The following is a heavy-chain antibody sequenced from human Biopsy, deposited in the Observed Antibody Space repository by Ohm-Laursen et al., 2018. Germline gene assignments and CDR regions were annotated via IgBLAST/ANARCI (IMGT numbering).Heavy chain of an antibody. J-gene: IGHJ4*02. CDR2: INHRGYT. D-gene: IGHD3-3*01. CDR3: ARAGIYSWSGVDV. V-gene: IGHV4-34*01. Sequence: SETLSLTCAVSGGSISGYYWSWIRQPPGKGLEWIGEINHRGYTDYNASLKGRVSISVDTSKNQLSLNLTSVTAADTAVYYCARAGIYSWSGVDVWGQGALVTVSS. CDR1: GGSISGYY.